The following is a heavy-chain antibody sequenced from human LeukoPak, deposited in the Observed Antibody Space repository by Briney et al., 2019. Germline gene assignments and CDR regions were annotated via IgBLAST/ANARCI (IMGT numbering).Heavy chain of an antibody. D-gene: IGHD1-20*01. CDR1: GFTFSSYG. CDR3: AEALGIGAFDI. J-gene: IGHJ3*02. V-gene: IGHV3-30*18. Sequence: GGSLRLSCAASGFTFSSYGMHWVRQAPGKGLEWVAVISYDGSNKYYADSVKGRFTISRDNSKNTLYLQMNSLRAEDTAVYYCAEALGIGAFDIWGQGTMVTVSS. CDR2: ISYDGSNK.